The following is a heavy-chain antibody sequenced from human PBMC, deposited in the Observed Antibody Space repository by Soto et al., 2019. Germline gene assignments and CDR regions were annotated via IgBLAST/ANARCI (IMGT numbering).Heavy chain of an antibody. V-gene: IGHV3-30*18. D-gene: IGHD6-6*01. CDR1: GFTFSSYG. CDR3: AKGGIEYSSSWLDY. J-gene: IGHJ4*02. Sequence: PGGSLRLSCAASGFTFSSYGMHWVRQAPGKGLEWVAVISYDGSNKYYADSVKGRFTISRDNSKNTLYLQMNSLRAEDTVVYYCAKGGIEYSSSWLDYWGQGTLVTVSS. CDR2: ISYDGSNK.